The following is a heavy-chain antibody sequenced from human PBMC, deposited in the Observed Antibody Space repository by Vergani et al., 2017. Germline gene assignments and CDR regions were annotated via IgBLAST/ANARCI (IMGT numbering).Heavy chain of an antibody. D-gene: IGHD6-19*01. V-gene: IGHV4-61*02. CDR3: AREGIAVAGKLFISLFDP. CDR2: IYTSGST. J-gene: IGHJ5*02. CDR1: GGSISSGSYY. Sequence: QVQLQESGPGLVKPSPTLSLTCTVSGGSISSGSYYWSWIRQPPGKGLEWIGRIYTSGSTNYNPSLKSRVTISVDTSKNQFSLKLSSVTAADTAVYYCAREGIAVAGKLFISLFDPWGQGTLVTVSS.